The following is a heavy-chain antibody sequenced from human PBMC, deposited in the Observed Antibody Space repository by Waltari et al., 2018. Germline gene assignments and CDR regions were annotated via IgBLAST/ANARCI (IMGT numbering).Heavy chain of an antibody. D-gene: IGHD6-19*01. CDR3: ARERRGQSGWYYFDF. J-gene: IGHJ4*02. Sequence: EVQLVESGGGLVQPGGSLRLSCAASGISFSRFWWTWVRQAPGKGLEWVANIKQDGSEEYYVDSVKGRFTISKDNAKNSLYLQMNSLRAEDTAVYFCARERRGQSGWYYFDFWGQGSLVTVSS. CDR2: IKQDGSEE. CDR1: GISFSRFW. V-gene: IGHV3-7*01.